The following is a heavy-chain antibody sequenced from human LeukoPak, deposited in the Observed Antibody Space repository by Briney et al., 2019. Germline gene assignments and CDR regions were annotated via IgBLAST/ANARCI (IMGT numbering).Heavy chain of an antibody. CDR3: ARDSSGWYDY. CDR1: GGSFSGYL. Sequence: SETLSLTCGVSGGSFSGYLWSWIRQAPGKGLEWIGEINYNGENTNYNPSLKSRVSMSVDTSKNQFSLRLSSVTAADTAVYYCARDSSGWYDYWGQGTLVTVSS. CDR2: INYNGENT. J-gene: IGHJ4*02. D-gene: IGHD6-19*01. V-gene: IGHV4-34*01.